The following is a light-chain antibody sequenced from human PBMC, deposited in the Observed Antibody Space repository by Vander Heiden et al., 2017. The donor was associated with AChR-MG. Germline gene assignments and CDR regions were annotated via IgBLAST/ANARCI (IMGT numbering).Light chain of an antibody. Sequence: DIVMTQSPDPLHVSLGERATVNCKSSQNILQSSKNRNDVAWYQQKAGQPPKLLIAWASTRESGVPDSFSGSGSGTDCTLTISNLQAEDVAVYYCQQFVSTPFTFGQGTKLQIK. CDR2: WAS. CDR3: QQFVSTPFT. CDR1: QNILQSSKNRND. V-gene: IGKV4-1*01. J-gene: IGKJ2*01.